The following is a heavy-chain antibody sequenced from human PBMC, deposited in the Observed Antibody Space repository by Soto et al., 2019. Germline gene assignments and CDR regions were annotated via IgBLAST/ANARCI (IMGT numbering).Heavy chain of an antibody. J-gene: IGHJ6*02. CDR3: ARVNSGLLWFGTPMGGYYYVMYV. D-gene: IGHD3-10*01. V-gene: IGHV1-18*01. CDR2: ISAYNGNT. CDR1: GYTFTSYG. Sequence: ASVKVSCKASGYTFTSYGISWVRQAPGQGLERMGWISAYNGNTNYAQKLKGRVTMTTDTSTSTAYMELRSLRSDDTAVYYCARVNSGLLWFGTPMGGYYYVMYVWGQGTTVTVSS.